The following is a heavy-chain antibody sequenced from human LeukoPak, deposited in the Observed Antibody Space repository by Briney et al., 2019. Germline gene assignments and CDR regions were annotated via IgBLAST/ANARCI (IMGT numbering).Heavy chain of an antibody. CDR3: AREEFDY. Sequence: PSETLSLTCTVSGGSISIYYWSWIRQPPGKGLEWIGYVYNSENTNYNPSLKSRATISADTSKNQFSLKLNSVTAADTAVYYCAREEFDYWGQGTLVTVSS. J-gene: IGHJ4*02. D-gene: IGHD3-10*01. CDR1: GGSISIYY. CDR2: VYNSENT. V-gene: IGHV4-59*01.